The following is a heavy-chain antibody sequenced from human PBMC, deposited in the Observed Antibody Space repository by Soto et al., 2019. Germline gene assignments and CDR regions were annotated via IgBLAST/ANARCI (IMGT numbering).Heavy chain of an antibody. CDR1: GGSISSGGYY. CDR3: AREAGSMVRGVYDC. D-gene: IGHD3-10*01. V-gene: IGHV4-61*08. J-gene: IGHJ4*02. Sequence: TSETLSLTCTVSGGSISSGGYYWSWIRQHPGKGLEWIGYIYYSGSTNYNPSLKSRVTISVDTSTNQFSLKLSSVTAAATAVYYGAREAGSMVRGVYDCWGQGTLVSVSS. CDR2: IYYSGST.